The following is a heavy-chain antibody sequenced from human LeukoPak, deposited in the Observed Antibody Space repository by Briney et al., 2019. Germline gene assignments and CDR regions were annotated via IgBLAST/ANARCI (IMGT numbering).Heavy chain of an antibody. CDR1: GGSISSSSYY. V-gene: IGHV4-39*01. CDR3: ARSSSWYPPV. J-gene: IGHJ6*02. CDR2: IYYSGST. Sequence: SETLSLTCTVSGGSISSSSYYWGWIRQPPGKGLEWIGSIYYSGSTYYNPSLKSRVTISVDTSKNQFSLKLSSVTAADTAVYYCARSSSWYPPVWGQGTTVTVSS. D-gene: IGHD6-13*01.